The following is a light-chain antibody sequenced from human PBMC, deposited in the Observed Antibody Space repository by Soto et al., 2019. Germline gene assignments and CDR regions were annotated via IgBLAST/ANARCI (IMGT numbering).Light chain of an antibody. J-gene: IGKJ1*01. V-gene: IGKV3-20*01. CDR1: QSVSSSY. CDR2: GAS. CDR3: QHYGSSLWT. Sequence: EIVLTQSPGTLSLSPGERVTLSCRASQSVSSSYLAWYQQKPGQAPRLLIYGASSSATGIPDRFSGSGSGTDFTLTISRLEPEDFAVYYCQHYGSSLWTFGQGTKVEIQ.